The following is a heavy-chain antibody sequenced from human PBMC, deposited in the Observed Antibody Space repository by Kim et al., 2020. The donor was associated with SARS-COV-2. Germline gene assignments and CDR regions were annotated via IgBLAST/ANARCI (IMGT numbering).Heavy chain of an antibody. D-gene: IGHD6-13*01. V-gene: IGHV1-18*04. J-gene: IGHJ6*01. CDR3: ARDRGIAAAGGWLVGDGMDV. CDR1: GYTFTSYG. Sequence: ASVKVSCKASGYTFTSYGISWVRQAPGQGLEWMGWISAYNGNTNYAQKLQGRVTMTTDTSTSTAYMELRSRRSDDTAVYYCARDRGIAAAGGWLVGDGMDVWGEGTTVTVSS. CDR2: ISAYNGNT.